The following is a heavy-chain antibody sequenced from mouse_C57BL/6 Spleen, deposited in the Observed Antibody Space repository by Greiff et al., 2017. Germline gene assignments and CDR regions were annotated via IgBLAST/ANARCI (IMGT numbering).Heavy chain of an antibody. CDR3: ARAPLFITTVVATDYYAMDY. CDR1: GYTFTDYN. CDR2: INPNNGGT. D-gene: IGHD1-1*01. Sequence: EVQLQQSGPELVKPGASVKIPCKASGYTFTDYNMDWVKQSHGKSLEWIGDINPNNGGTIYNQKFKGKATLTVDKSSTTAYMELRSLTSEDTAVYYCARAPLFITTVVATDYYAMDYWGQGTSVTVSS. V-gene: IGHV1-18*01. J-gene: IGHJ4*01.